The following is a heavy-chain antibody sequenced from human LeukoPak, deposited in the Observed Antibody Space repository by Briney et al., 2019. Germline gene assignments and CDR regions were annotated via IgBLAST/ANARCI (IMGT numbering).Heavy chain of an antibody. CDR3: ARDSGSSSWYRWFDP. J-gene: IGHJ5*02. CDR1: GGTFNNYA. Sequence: ASVKVSCKAPGGTFNNYAISWVRQAPGQGLEWMGWISAYNGNTNYAQKLQGRVTMTTDTSTSTAYMELRSLRSDDTAVYYCARDSGSSSWYRWFDPWGQGTLVTVSS. D-gene: IGHD6-13*01. CDR2: ISAYNGNT. V-gene: IGHV1-18*01.